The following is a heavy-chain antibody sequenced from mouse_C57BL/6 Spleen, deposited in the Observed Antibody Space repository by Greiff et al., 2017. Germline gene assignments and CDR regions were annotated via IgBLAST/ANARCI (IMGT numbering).Heavy chain of an antibody. Sequence: LQQSGPELVRPGSSVKLSCKDSYFAFTASAMHWVKQRPGHGLEWIGLFTIYSGATEYSENFKGKATLTENTSSSTSYMILSSLTAEDSAFYDGARSAYYYGSSYWYFDVWGTGTSVTVSS. D-gene: IGHD1-1*01. CDR1: YFAFTASA. J-gene: IGHJ1*03. CDR2: FTIYSGAT. V-gene: IGHV1-49*01. CDR3: ARSAYYYGSSYWYFDV.